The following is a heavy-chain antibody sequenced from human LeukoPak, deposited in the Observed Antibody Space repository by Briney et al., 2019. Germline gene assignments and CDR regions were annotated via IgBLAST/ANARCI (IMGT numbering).Heavy chain of an antibody. V-gene: IGHV3-23*01. J-gene: IGHJ4*02. Sequence: PGGSLRLSCAASGFTFNDYAMHWVRQAPGKGLEWVSAISGSGGSTYYADSVKGRFTISRDNSKNTLYLQMNSLRAEDTAVYYCAKGYSSGYYPDYWGQGTLVTVSS. CDR3: AKGYSSGYYPDY. CDR1: GFTFNDYA. CDR2: ISGSGGST. D-gene: IGHD3-22*01.